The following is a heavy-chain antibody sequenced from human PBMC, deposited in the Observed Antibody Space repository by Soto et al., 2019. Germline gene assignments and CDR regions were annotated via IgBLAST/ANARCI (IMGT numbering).Heavy chain of an antibody. Sequence: QVQLQESGPGLVKPSQTLSLTCTVSGGSISSGGYYWSWIRQHPGKGLEWIGYIYYSGSTNYNPSLKSRVIISVDTSKNQFSLGLSSVTAADTAVYYCARDTYYYDSSGPPVDAFDIWGQGTMVTVSS. CDR3: ARDTYYYDSSGPPVDAFDI. V-gene: IGHV4-31*03. D-gene: IGHD3-22*01. CDR1: GGSISSGGYY. J-gene: IGHJ3*02. CDR2: IYYSGST.